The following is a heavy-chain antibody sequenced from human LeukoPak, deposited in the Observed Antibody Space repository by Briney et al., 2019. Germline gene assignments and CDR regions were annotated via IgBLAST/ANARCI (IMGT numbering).Heavy chain of an antibody. CDR2: IYYSGST. V-gene: IGHV4-59*01. CDR1: GGSISSYY. CDR3: ARERDQEGVTNTHYFDY. D-gene: IGHD5-18*01. J-gene: IGHJ4*02. Sequence: PSETLSLTCTVSGGSISSYYWSWIRQRPGKGLGWIGYIYYSGSTNYNPSLKSRVTISVDTSKNQFSLKLSSVTAADTAVYYCARERDQEGVTNTHYFDYWGQGTLVTFS.